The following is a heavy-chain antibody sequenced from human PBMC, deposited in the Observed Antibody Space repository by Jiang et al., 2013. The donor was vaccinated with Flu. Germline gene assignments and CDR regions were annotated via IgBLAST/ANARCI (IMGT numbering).Heavy chain of an antibody. J-gene: IGHJ4*02. Sequence: RLSCAASGFTFSYYAMYWVRQPQARAGVGASIRFDGSEKYYSESMKGRFTISRDNSKNMLYLEMSSLTTEDTSVYYCATLRGSSYDTYLADSWGQGVLVTVSS. D-gene: IGHD3-9*01. CDR1: GFTFSYYA. CDR2: IRFDGSEK. CDR3: ATLRGSSYDTYLADS. V-gene: IGHV3-30*02.